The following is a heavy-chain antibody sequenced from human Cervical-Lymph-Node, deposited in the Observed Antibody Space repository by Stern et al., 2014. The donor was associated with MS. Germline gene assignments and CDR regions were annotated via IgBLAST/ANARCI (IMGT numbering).Heavy chain of an antibody. CDR2: IYWDDVK. Sequence: QITLKESGPTLVKPTQTLTLTCTFSGVSLSTSGVGVGWIRQPPGKALEWLGLIYWDDVKRYSPSLTSRLTITKDTSKKQVVLTMTNMDPVDTATYYCAHSVINYYYYGMDVWGQGTTVTVSS. CDR3: AHSVINYYYYGMDV. D-gene: IGHD2-21*01. CDR1: GVSLSTSGVG. J-gene: IGHJ6*02. V-gene: IGHV2-5*02.